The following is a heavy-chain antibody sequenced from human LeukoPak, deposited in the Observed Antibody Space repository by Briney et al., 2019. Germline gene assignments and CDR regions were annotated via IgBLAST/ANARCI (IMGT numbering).Heavy chain of an antibody. CDR2: ISYDGSNK. CDR1: GFTFSSYA. D-gene: IGHD2-21*01. CDR3: ASHLSYSSWFDP. V-gene: IGHV3-30-3*01. Sequence: GGSLRLSCAASGFTFSSYAMHWVRQAPGKGLEWVAVISYDGSNKYYADSVKGRFTISSDNSKNTLYLQMNSLRAEDTAVYYCASHLSYSSWFDPWGQGTLVTVSS. J-gene: IGHJ5*02.